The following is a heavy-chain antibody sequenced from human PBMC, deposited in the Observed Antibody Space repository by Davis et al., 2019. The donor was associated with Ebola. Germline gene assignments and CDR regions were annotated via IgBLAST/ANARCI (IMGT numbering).Heavy chain of an antibody. CDR1: GGSISSHY. CDR3: AYSGYYYRGFDY. V-gene: IGHV4-59*11. J-gene: IGHJ4*02. Sequence: PGGSLRLSCTVSGGSISSHYWSWIRQPPGKGLEWIGYIYYSGSTNYNPSLKSRVTISVDTSKNQFSLKLSSVTAADTAVYYCAYSGYYYRGFDYWGQGTLVTVSS. CDR2: IYYSGST. D-gene: IGHD3-22*01.